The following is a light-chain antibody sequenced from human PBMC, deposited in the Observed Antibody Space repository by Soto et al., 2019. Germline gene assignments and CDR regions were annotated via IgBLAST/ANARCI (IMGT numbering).Light chain of an antibody. CDR3: QQYGSSTIT. V-gene: IGKV3-20*01. Sequence: EIVLPQSPGTLSLSPGERATLSGRASQSVSSSYLAWYQQKPGQAPRXXIYGASSRDTGIPDRFSGSGAGTEFTLTISRLEPEDFEVYYCQQYGSSTITFGQGTRLEIK. CDR2: GAS. J-gene: IGKJ5*01. CDR1: QSVSSSY.